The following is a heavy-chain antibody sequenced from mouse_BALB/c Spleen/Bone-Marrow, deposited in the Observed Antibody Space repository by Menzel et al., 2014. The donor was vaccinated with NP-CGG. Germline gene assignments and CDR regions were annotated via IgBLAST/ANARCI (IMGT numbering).Heavy chain of an antibody. V-gene: IGHV1S132*01. CDR3: ASRDSSGYVPDY. Sequence: QVQLQQSGAELVKPGASVKLSCKTSGYTFTSYWIQWVKQRPGQGLGWTGEIFPGTGTTYYNEKFKGKATLTIDTSSSTAYMQLSSLTPEDSAVYFCASRDSSGYVPDYWGQGTTLTVSS. J-gene: IGHJ2*01. CDR2: IFPGTGTT. CDR1: GYTFTSYW. D-gene: IGHD3-2*01.